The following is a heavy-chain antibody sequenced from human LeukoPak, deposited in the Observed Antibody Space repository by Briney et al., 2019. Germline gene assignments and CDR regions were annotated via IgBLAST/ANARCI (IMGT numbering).Heavy chain of an antibody. Sequence: GGSLRLSCAASGFTVSSHYMSWVRQAPEKGLEWVSVIYKSGSTYYADSVKGRFTISRDSSKNTLYLQMSSLRGDDTAVYYCARIEEYSSSWFGGGYFDHWGQGTLVTVSS. CDR1: GFTVSSHY. D-gene: IGHD6-13*01. V-gene: IGHV3-66*02. CDR2: IYKSGST. J-gene: IGHJ4*02. CDR3: ARIEEYSSSWFGGGYFDH.